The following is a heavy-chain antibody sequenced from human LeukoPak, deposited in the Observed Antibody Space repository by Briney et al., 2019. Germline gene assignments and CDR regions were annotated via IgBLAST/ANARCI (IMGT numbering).Heavy chain of an antibody. J-gene: IGHJ4*02. V-gene: IGHV1-46*01. D-gene: IGHD6-19*01. CDR2: INPSGGST. CDR1: GYTFTSYY. CDR3: ARPIAVAGTWPPAFDY. Sequence: ASVKVSCKASGYTFTSYYMHWVRQAPGQGLEWMGIINPSGGSTSYAQKFQGRVTMTRDTSTSTAYMELSSLRSEDTAVYYCARPIAVAGTWPPAFDYWGQGTLITASS.